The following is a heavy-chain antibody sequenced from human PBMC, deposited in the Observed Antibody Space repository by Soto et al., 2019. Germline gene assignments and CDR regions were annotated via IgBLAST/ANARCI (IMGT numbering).Heavy chain of an antibody. Sequence: GESLKISCKASGYFFSSYWIGWVRQMPGKGLEWMGIIYPGDSDTRYSPSFQGQVTISADKSISTAYLQWSSLKASDTAMYYCARHGESWQQTGFYYYAMDVWCLGT. J-gene: IGHJ6*02. CDR3: ARHGESWQQTGFYYYAMDV. D-gene: IGHD3-10*01. CDR1: GYFFSSYW. V-gene: IGHV5-51*01. CDR2: IYPGDSDT.